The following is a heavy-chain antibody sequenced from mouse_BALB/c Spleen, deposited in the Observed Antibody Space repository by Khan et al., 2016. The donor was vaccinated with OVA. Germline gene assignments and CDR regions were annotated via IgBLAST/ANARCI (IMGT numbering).Heavy chain of an antibody. CDR1: GYTFTSYS. Sequence: QVQLQQSGAELARPGASVKMSCKASGYTFTSYSMHWIKQRPGKGLEWIGNINPSNAYTNYNQKFKDKATLTADKSSSTAYMQLSSLTSEDSAVYYCASDFHYYGSRGALDYWGQGTSVTVSS. CDR3: ASDFHYYGSRGALDY. D-gene: IGHD1-1*01. J-gene: IGHJ4*01. CDR2: INPSNAYT. V-gene: IGHV1-4*01.